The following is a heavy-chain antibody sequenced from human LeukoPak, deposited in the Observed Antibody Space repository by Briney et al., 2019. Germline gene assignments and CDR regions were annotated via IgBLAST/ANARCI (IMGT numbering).Heavy chain of an antibody. Sequence: SETLSLTCTVSGGSISSSSYYWGWIRQPPGKGLEWIGSIYYSGSTYYNPSLKSRVTISVDTSKNQFSLKLSSVTAADTAVYYCAKRQRTPYCGGDCPTEFDPWGQGTLVTVSS. CDR2: IYYSGST. CDR1: GGSISSSSYY. V-gene: IGHV4-39*07. CDR3: AKRQRTPYCGGDCPTEFDP. D-gene: IGHD2-21*01. J-gene: IGHJ5*02.